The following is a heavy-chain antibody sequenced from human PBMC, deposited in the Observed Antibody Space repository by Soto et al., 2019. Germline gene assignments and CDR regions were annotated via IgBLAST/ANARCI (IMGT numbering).Heavy chain of an antibody. J-gene: IGHJ6*02. V-gene: IGHV3-7*04. Sequence: GGSLRLSCAASGFTFSSYWMSWVRQAPGKGLEWVANIKQDGSEKYYVDSVKGRFTISRDNAKNSLYLQMNSLRAEDTAVYYCAREDFEDYYYYYGMDVWGQGTTVTVSS. CDR3: AREDFEDYYYYYGMDV. D-gene: IGHD3-9*01. CDR1: GFTFSSYW. CDR2: IKQDGSEK.